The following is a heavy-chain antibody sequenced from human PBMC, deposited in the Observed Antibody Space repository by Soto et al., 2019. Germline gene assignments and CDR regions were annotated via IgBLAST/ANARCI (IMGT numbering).Heavy chain of an antibody. D-gene: IGHD1-1*01. CDR3: AKPSQYNWDLYYFYF. CDR2: ISGSGGST. V-gene: IGHV3-23*01. Sequence: GGSLRLSCAASGFTFSSYAMSWVRQAPGKGLEWVSAISGSGGSTYYADSVKGRFTISRDNSKNTLYLQMNSLRAEDAVVYYCAKPSQYNWDLYYFYFLGQGTLVTGFS. J-gene: IGHJ4*01. CDR1: GFTFSSYA.